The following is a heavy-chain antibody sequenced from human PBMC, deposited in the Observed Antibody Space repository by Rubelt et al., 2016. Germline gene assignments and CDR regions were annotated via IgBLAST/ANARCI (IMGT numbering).Heavy chain of an antibody. CDR1: GYSISSGYY. J-gene: IGHJ4*02. V-gene: IGHV4-38-2*02. D-gene: IGHD3-3*01. CDR3: ARGPSYYDFWSGPQGY. CDR2: IYHSGST. Sequence: QVQLQESGPGLVKPSETLSLTCTVSGYSISSGYYWGWIRQPPGKGLEWIGSIYHSGSTYYNPSLKSRVTISVDPPKNQFPLKLSSVTAADTAVYYCARGPSYYDFWSGPQGYWGQGTLVTVSS.